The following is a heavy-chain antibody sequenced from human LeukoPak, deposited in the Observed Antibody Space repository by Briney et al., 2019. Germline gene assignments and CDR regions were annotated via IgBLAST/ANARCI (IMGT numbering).Heavy chain of an antibody. V-gene: IGHV3-48*04. CDR2: INWNSDSI. CDR1: GFTFSTYS. D-gene: IGHD5-18*01. J-gene: IGHJ4*02. CDR3: ARDLSGVTGYTYGRGIDY. Sequence: GGSLRLSCAASGFTFSTYSMNWVRQAPGKGLEWVSGINWNSDSIGYADSVKGRFTTSRDNAKTSLYLQMNSLRAEDTAVYYCARDLSGVTGYTYGRGIDYWGQGTLVTVPS.